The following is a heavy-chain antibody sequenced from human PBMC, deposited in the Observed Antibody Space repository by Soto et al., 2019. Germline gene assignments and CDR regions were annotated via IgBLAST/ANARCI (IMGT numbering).Heavy chain of an antibody. CDR3: AGGDYYHSSGYYFYYYTMDV. J-gene: IGHJ6*02. V-gene: IGHV4-39*01. CDR1: GGSIGSSSYY. Sequence: PSETLSLTCTVSGGSIGSSSYYWGWIRQPPGKGLEWIGNVYYGGSTYYNPSLKSRVTISVDTSKSQFSLKLSSVTAADTAVYYCAGGDYYHSSGYYFYYYTMDVWGQGTTVTVSS. CDR2: VYYGGST. D-gene: IGHD3-22*01.